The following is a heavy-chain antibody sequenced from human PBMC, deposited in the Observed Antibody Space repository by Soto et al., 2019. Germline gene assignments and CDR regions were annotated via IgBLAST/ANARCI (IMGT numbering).Heavy chain of an antibody. CDR3: AREPTV. Sequence: QVQLQESGPRLVKPSQTLSLTCTVSGGSITSGGYYWSWIRKHPGKSLECIGYIYYRGSTYYNPSHRSRVIIAVNTSTYQCSLKLRSVTAADTAVYYWAREPTVWGQGTLVTVSS. D-gene: IGHD1-26*01. CDR2: IYYRGST. J-gene: IGHJ4*02. CDR1: GGSITSGGYY. V-gene: IGHV4-31*03.